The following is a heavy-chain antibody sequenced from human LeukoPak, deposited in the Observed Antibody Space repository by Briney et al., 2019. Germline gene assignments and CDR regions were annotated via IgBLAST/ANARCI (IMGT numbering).Heavy chain of an antibody. CDR3: ARDPYRGGTVTSPYYFDY. D-gene: IGHD4-17*01. V-gene: IGHV3-48*01. J-gene: IGHJ4*02. CDR1: GFALSGYG. Sequence: PGGSLRLSCAASGFALSGYGMNWVRQAPGKGLEWVSYISSSGGTIHYADSVKGRFIISRDNSKNTLYLQMNSLRAEDTAVYYCARDPYRGGTVTSPYYFDYWGQGTLVTVSS. CDR2: ISSSGGTI.